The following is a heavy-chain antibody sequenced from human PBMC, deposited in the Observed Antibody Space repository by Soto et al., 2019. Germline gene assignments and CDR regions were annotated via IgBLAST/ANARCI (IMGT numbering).Heavy chain of an antibody. J-gene: IGHJ4*02. CDR3: STVDLSLYPEY. Sequence: EVQLVESGGGLVNPGGSLRLSCAASGFTFSNAWMSWVRQAPGKGLEWVGRIRSRADGGTTDNAAHVKGIFTISRDDSQNTLYLQMNSLKTDDTAMDYCSTVDLSLYPEYWGQGTLVTVSS. CDR1: GFTFSNAW. CDR2: IRSRADGGTT. D-gene: IGHD3-16*02. V-gene: IGHV3-15*01.